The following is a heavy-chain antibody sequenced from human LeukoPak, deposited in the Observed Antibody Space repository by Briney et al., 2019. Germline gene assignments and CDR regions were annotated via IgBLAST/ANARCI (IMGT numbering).Heavy chain of an antibody. J-gene: IGHJ4*02. V-gene: IGHV4-38-2*01. CDR2: IYHSGST. CDR1: AYFITSGYY. D-gene: IGHD3-22*01. CDR3: AKSDYYYDSSGTN. Sequence: SETLSLTCAVSAYFITSGYYWGWIRQPPGKGLEWIGSIYHSGSTYYSPSLKSRATISVDTSKNQFSLNLTSVTAADTAVYYCAKSDYYYDSSGTNWGQGTLVTVSS.